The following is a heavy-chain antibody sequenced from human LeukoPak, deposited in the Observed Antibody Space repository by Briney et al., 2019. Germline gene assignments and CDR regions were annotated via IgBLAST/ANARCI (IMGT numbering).Heavy chain of an antibody. Sequence: GASVKVSCKASGYTFTGYYMHWVRQAPGQGLEWMGWINPNSGGTNYAQKFQGRVTMTRDTSISTAYMELSRLRSDDTAVYYCATVRHPYSSSSPLDYWGQGTLVTVSS. V-gene: IGHV1-2*02. D-gene: IGHD6-6*01. CDR1: GYTFTGYY. CDR3: ATVRHPYSSSSPLDY. CDR2: INPNSGGT. J-gene: IGHJ4*02.